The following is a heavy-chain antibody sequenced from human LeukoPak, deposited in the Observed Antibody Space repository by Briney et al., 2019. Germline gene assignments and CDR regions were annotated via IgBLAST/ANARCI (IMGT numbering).Heavy chain of an antibody. Sequence: GGSLRLSCAASGFTFSSYAMHWVRQAPGKGLEWVAVISYDGSNKYYADSVKGRFTISRDNSKNTLYLQMNSLRAEDTAVYYCARGNDDGDYVYWGQGTLVTVSS. CDR1: GFTFSSYA. V-gene: IGHV3-30-3*01. CDR2: ISYDGSNK. J-gene: IGHJ4*02. D-gene: IGHD4-17*01. CDR3: ARGNDDGDYVY.